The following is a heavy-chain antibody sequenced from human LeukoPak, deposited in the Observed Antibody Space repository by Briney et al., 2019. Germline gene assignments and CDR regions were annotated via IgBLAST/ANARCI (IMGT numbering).Heavy chain of an antibody. V-gene: IGHV3-23*01. CDR1: GFTFSSYA. CDR2: ISGSGGST. CDR3: AKDGPTPLDSSGYYSYWYFDL. D-gene: IGHD3-22*01. Sequence: GGSLRLSCAASGFTFSSYAMSWVRQAPGKGLEGVSAISGSGGSTYYADSVKGRFTISRDNSKNTLYLQMNSLRAEDTAVYYCAKDGPTPLDSSGYYSYWYFDLWGRGTLVTVSS. J-gene: IGHJ2*01.